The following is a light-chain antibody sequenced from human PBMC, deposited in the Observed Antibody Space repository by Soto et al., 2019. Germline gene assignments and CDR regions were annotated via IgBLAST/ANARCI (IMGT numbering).Light chain of an antibody. Sequence: DIVLTQSPGTLSLSPGERATLSCRASQIVTSSYLAWYQQKPGQAPRLLIYGASSRATGIPDRFSGSGSRTDFTLTISRLEPEDFAVYYCQQYGRSPAFGGGTKVEIK. CDR1: QIVTSSY. CDR3: QQYGRSPA. V-gene: IGKV3-20*01. J-gene: IGKJ4*01. CDR2: GAS.